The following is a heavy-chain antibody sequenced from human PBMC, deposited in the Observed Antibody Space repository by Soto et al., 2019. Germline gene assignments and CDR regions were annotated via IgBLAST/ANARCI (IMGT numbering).Heavy chain of an antibody. V-gene: IGHV4-39*01. D-gene: IGHD3-22*01. CDR1: GGSSSSSSYY. J-gene: IGHJ5*02. CDR2: IYYSGST. CDR3: ARHGDSSGYYYVSWFDP. Sequence: PSETLSLTYTVSGGSSSSSSYYRGLIRQPPGKGLEWIGSIYYSGSTYYTPSLKSRVTISVDTSKTQFSLKLSSVTAADTAVYYCARHGDSSGYYYVSWFDPWGQGTFVTVSS.